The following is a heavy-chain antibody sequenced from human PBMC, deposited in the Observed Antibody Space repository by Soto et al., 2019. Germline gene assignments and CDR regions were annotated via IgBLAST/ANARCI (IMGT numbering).Heavy chain of an antibody. V-gene: IGHV1-18*01. CDR1: GYTFTSYG. D-gene: IGHD2-15*01. CDR2: ISAYNGNT. Sequence: QVQLVQSGAEVKKPGASVKVSCKASGYTFTSYGISWVRQAPGQGLEWMGWISAYNGNTNYAQKLQGRVTMTTDTSTRTAYMELRSLRSDDTAVYYCARDLPHFCSGGSCYSINWFDPWGQGTLVTVSS. CDR3: ARDLPHFCSGGSCYSINWFDP. J-gene: IGHJ5*02.